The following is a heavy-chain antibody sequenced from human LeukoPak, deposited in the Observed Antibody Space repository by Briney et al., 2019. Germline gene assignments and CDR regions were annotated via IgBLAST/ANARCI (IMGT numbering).Heavy chain of an antibody. CDR2: IYSGGST. CDR3: AREHYDFWSGYRGYFDY. D-gene: IGHD3-3*01. CDR1: GFTVSSNY. J-gene: IGHJ4*02. Sequence: RGGSLRLSCAASGFTVSSNYMSWVRQAPGKGLEWVSVIYSGGSTYYADSVKGRFTISRDNSKNTLYLQMNSLRAEDTAVYYCAREHYDFWSGYRGYFDYWGQGTLVTVSS. V-gene: IGHV3-53*01.